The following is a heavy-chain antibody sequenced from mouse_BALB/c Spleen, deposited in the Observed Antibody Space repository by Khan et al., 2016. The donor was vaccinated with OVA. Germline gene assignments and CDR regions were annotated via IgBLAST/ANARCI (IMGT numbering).Heavy chain of an antibody. J-gene: IGHJ3*01. CDR2: ISSDGDYT. Sequence: EVHLVESGGGLVKPGGSLKLSCAASGFTFSTYAMSWVRQTPEKRLEWVATISSDGDYTYFPDNVTGRFTISRDNAKNTLCLQMTSLRSEDTAMYYCARSAYGNFAYWGQGTLVTVSA. D-gene: IGHD2-1*01. V-gene: IGHV5-9-3*01. CDR1: GFTFSTYA. CDR3: ARSAYGNFAY.